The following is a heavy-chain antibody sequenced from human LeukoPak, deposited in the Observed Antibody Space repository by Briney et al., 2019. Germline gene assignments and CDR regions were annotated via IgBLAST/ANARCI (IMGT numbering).Heavy chain of an antibody. J-gene: IGHJ3*02. CDR2: ISSSSSTI. CDR1: GFTFSSYS. CDR3: ARDGPPGYYDSSGYFSDAFDI. V-gene: IGHV3-48*01. Sequence: GGSLRLPCAASGFTFSSYSMNWVRQAPGKGLEWVSYISSSSSTIYYADSVKGRFTISRDNAKNSLYLQMNSLRAEDTAVYYCARDGPPGYYDSSGYFSDAFDIWGQGTMVTVSS. D-gene: IGHD3-22*01.